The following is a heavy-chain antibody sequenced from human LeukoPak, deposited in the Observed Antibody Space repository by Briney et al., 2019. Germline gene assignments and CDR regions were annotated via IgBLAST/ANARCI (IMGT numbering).Heavy chain of an antibody. CDR3: AKGVVVVPAAIDC. Sequence: GGSLRLSCAASGFTFSSYAMSWVRQAPAKGLEWVSAISGSGGSTYYADSVKGRYTISRDNSKHTLYLQMNSARAEDRAVYYCAKGVVVVPAAIDCWGRGTLVNV. V-gene: IGHV3-23*01. D-gene: IGHD2-2*01. CDR2: ISGSGGST. J-gene: IGHJ4*02. CDR1: GFTFSSYA.